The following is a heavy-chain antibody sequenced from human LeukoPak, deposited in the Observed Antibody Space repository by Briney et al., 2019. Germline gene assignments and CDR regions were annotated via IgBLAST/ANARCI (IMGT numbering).Heavy chain of an antibody. CDR3: ARDRASAGGFDY. J-gene: IGHJ4*02. Sequence: PSETLSLTCSVSGGSISPYYWSWIRQPPGKGLEWIGYIYYSGTTNYNPSLQSRVTISVATSKNQFSLKLSSVTAADPALYYCARDRASAGGFDYWGQGTLVTVSS. D-gene: IGHD2-15*01. CDR1: GGSISPYY. CDR2: IYYSGTT. V-gene: IGHV4-59*01.